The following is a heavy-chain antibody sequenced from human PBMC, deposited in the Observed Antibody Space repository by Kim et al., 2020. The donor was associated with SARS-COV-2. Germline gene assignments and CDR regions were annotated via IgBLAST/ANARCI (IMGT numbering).Heavy chain of an antibody. D-gene: IGHD1-26*01. CDR3: ARHFYGVGPTTRLDY. Sequence: GGSLRLSCAASGFTFSSYGMHWVRQTPGKGLEWLAVIWYDGSHIKYADSVKGRFTISRDNSKNTLYLQMNSLRAEDTAVYYCARHFYGVGPTTRLDYWGQGTQVTVPS. V-gene: IGHV3-33*01. CDR1: GFTFSSYG. CDR2: IWYDGSHI. J-gene: IGHJ4*02.